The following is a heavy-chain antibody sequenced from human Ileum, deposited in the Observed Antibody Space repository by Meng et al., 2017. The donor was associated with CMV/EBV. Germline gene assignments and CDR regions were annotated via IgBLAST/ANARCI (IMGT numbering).Heavy chain of an antibody. V-gene: IGHV3-30*02. D-gene: IGHD3-3*01. CDR3: AKDWASNDDKGGHYHLDF. CDR2: IRFDGSNE. J-gene: IGHJ4*02. CDR1: GFIFSDYG. Sequence: GESLKISCRTSGFIFSDYGMHWVRQAPGKGLEWVAFIRFDGSNEYYVDSVKGRFTISRDNSKNTLYLEMNVMTTEDTAMYYCAKDWASNDDKGGHYHLDFWGQGTLVTVYS.